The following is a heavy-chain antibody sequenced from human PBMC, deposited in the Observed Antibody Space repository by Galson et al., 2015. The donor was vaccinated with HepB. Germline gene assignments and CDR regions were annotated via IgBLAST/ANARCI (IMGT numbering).Heavy chain of an antibody. CDR3: ARVGDQLGDPAFFDY. CDR1: GGSISSGSYY. D-gene: IGHD7-27*01. J-gene: IGHJ4*02. CDR2: IYTSGST. Sequence: TLSLTCTVSGGSISSGSYYWSWIRQPAGKGLEWIGRIYTSGSTNYNPSLKSRVTMSVDTSKNQFSLKLSSVTAADTAVYYCARVGDQLGDPAFFDYWGQGTLVTVSS. V-gene: IGHV4-61*02.